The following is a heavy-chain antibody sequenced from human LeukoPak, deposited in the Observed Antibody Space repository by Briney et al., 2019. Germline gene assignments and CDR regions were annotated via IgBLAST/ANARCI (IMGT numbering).Heavy chain of an antibody. CDR2: ISADVTTT. D-gene: IGHD3-10*01. CDR3: AKGDLVRPRSVFDY. CDR1: GLTFSSDA. J-gene: IGHJ4*02. V-gene: IGHV3-74*01. Sequence: GGSLRLSCAASGLTFSSDAMTWVRQAPGKGLVWVSRISADVTTTDYADSVKGRFTISRDNAKNTLFLQMNSLRAEDTAVYYCAKGDLVRPRSVFDYWGQGILVTVSS.